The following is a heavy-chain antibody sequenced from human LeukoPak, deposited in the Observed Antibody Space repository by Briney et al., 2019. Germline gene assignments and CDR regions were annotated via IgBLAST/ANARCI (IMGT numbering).Heavy chain of an antibody. CDR1: GGSISSGGYY. J-gene: IGHJ3*02. CDR2: IYHSGST. CDR3: ARVTAARHAFDI. Sequence: SETLSLTCTVSGGSISSGGYYWSWIRQPPGKGLEWIGYIYHSGSTYYNPSLKSRVTISVDRSKNQFSLKLSSVTAADTAVYYCARVTAARHAFDIWGQGTMVTVSS. V-gene: IGHV4-30-2*01. D-gene: IGHD6-6*01.